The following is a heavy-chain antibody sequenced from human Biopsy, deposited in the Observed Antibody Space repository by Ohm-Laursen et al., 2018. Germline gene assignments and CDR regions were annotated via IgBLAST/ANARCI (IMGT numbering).Heavy chain of an antibody. Sequence: SDTLSLTCTVSGDSLRSYYWRWIRQPPGKGLQGIGYVYYTGSTDYNPSLQSRVTISVDTSKNHFSLRLRSVTPADTAIYYCARDRGYFSDRTVPGYFDLWGRGTLVTVSS. V-gene: IGHV4-59*01. D-gene: IGHD3-22*01. CDR1: GDSLRSYY. J-gene: IGHJ2*01. CDR2: VYYTGST. CDR3: ARDRGYFSDRTVPGYFDL.